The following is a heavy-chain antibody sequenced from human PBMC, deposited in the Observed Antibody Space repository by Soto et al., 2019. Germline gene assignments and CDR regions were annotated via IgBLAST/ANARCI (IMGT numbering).Heavy chain of an antibody. CDR1: GFTFSSYS. J-gene: IGHJ5*02. CDR3: VRDLLEVVTKFDP. D-gene: IGHD1-1*01. V-gene: IGHV3-21*01. CDR2: INRNSINM. Sequence: EVQLVESGGGLVKPGGSLRLSCAASGFTFSSYSMNWVRQAPGKGLEWVSAINRNSINMHYTDSVKGRFTISRDNAKNSLYLQMNSLRVEDTAVYYCVRDLLEVVTKFDPWGQGTLGTVSS.